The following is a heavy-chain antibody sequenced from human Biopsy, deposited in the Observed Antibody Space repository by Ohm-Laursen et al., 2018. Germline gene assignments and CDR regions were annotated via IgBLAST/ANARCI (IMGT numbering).Heavy chain of an antibody. CDR3: ARDVEMVAHYYDGMDV. V-gene: IGHV3-33*01. CDR1: GFTFSNFG. J-gene: IGHJ6*02. CDR2: IWYDGSIK. D-gene: IGHD2-15*01. Sequence: SLRLSCAASGFTFSNFGIHWVRQAPGQGLEWVAVIWYDGSIKYYADSVKGRFTISRDDSKTTLYLEMNSLRAEDTAVYYCARDVEMVAHYYDGMDVWGQGTAVIVSS.